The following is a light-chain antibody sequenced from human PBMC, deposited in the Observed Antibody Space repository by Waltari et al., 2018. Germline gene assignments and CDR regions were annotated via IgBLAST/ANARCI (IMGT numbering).Light chain of an antibody. Sequence: QSALAQPASVSGSPGQSITISCPGSSSDIGAFDLVPWYQQHPGSAPRLIIRNVSERPSGVPHRFSGSKSGNTASLTISSLRSEDESLYFCSSFTTGSTGLFGGGTKLTVL. CDR1: SSDIGAFDL. CDR2: NVS. CDR3: SSFTTGSTGL. V-gene: IGLV2-14*03. J-gene: IGLJ2*01.